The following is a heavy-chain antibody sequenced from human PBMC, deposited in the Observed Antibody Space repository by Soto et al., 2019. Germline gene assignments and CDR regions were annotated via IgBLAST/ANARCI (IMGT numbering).Heavy chain of an antibody. D-gene: IGHD4-17*01. J-gene: IGHJ4*02. V-gene: IGHV3-9*01. CDR1: GFTFDDYA. Sequence: EVQLVESGGGLVQPGRSLRLSCAASGFTFDDYAMHWVRQAPGKGLEWVSGISWNSGSIGYADSVKGRFTISRDNAKNSLYLQMNSLRAEDTALYYCAKVSPDGDYGGYFDYWGQGTLVTVSS. CDR3: AKVSPDGDYGGYFDY. CDR2: ISWNSGSI.